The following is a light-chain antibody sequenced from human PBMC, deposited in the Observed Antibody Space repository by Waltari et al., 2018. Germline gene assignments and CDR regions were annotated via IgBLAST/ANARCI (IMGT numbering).Light chain of an antibody. J-gene: IGLJ1*01. CDR2: DVI. Sequence: QSALTQPRSVSGSPGQSVTISCTVTTTAYDCWYQHHPRKAPKLLIYDVIKRPSGVPDRFSASKSGNTASLTISGLQDDDEADYYCCSSGGIYVFGTGTKVTVL. CDR3: CSSGGIYV. V-gene: IGLV2-11*01. CDR1: TTAY.